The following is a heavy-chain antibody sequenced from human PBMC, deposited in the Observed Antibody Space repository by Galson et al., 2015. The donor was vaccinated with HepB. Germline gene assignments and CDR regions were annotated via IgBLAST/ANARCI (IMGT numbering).Heavy chain of an antibody. CDR1: GGTFSSYA. D-gene: IGHD3-22*01. CDR3: ARDTYYYDSSGYLKIPRGGNAFDI. Sequence: SVKVSCKASGGTFSSYAISWVRQAPGQGLEWMGGIIPIFGTANYAQKFQGRVTITADESTSTAYMELSSLRSEDTAVYYCARDTYYYDSSGYLKIPRGGNAFDIWGQGTMVTVSS. CDR2: IIPIFGTA. V-gene: IGHV1-69*13. J-gene: IGHJ3*02.